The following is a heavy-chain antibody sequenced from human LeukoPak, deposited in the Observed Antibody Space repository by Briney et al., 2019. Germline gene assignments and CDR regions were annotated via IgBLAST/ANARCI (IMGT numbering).Heavy chain of an antibody. Sequence: GGSLILSCAPSGFTFTDYSMNWVRQAPGKGLEWVASISTVSTYTFYADSVKGRFTISRDNVRNSLYLQMSSLGAEDTAVYYCARDGSGFYLYNYMDVWGKGTTVTVSS. CDR3: ARDGSGFYLYNYMDV. V-gene: IGHV3-21*01. D-gene: IGHD6-25*01. CDR2: ISTVSTYT. J-gene: IGHJ6*03. CDR1: GFTFTDYS.